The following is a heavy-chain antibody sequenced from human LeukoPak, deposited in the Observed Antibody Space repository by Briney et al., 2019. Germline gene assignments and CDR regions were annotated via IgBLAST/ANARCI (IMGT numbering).Heavy chain of an antibody. CDR1: GASISGHY. Sequence: PSETLSLTCNVSGASISGHYWSWIRHPAGKSLEWIGRIHTSGSPIYNPSLSSRVAMSVDTSKGQFSLTMNSLTAADTAIYYCARQRLDGDILGFDWWGQGTLVTVSS. CDR3: ARQRLDGDILGFDW. CDR2: IHTSGSP. J-gene: IGHJ4*02. V-gene: IGHV4-4*07. D-gene: IGHD2-21*01.